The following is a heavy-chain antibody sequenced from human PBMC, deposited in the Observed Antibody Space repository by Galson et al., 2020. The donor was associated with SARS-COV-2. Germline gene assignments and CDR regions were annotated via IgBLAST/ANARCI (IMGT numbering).Heavy chain of an antibody. Sequence: GESLQISCAASGFPFSGHAMSWVRQTPGKGLEWVSGPSGSGGSTYYADSVKGRFTISRDNSKITLFLQMNSLRAEDTTGYYCAKSKYDSRGYLYPLDYWGQGALVTVSS. CDR3: AKSKYDSRGYLYPLDY. V-gene: IGHV3-23*01. CDR1: GFPFSGHA. CDR2: PSGSGGST. D-gene: IGHD3-22*01. J-gene: IGHJ4*02.